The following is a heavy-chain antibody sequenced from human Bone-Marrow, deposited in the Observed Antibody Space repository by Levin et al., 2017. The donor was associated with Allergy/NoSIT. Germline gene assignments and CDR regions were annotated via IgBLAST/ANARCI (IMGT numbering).Heavy chain of an antibody. D-gene: IGHD1-14*01. CDR3: AKGHKGETAPPGYYFDY. J-gene: IGHJ4*02. Sequence: PRASVKVSCAASGFTFSNYALSWVRQAPGKGLEWVSALSGRGGTTYYADSVKGRFTISRDNSKNTLYLQMNSLRAEDTAVYYCAKGHKGETAPPGYYFDYWGQGTLVTVSS. CDR2: LSGRGGTT. CDR1: GFTFSNYA. V-gene: IGHV3-23*01.